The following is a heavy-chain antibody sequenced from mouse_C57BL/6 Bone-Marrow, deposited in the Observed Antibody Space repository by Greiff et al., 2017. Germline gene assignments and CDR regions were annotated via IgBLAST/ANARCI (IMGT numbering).Heavy chain of an antibody. CDR2: IFPGSGST. D-gene: IGHD1-2*01. J-gene: IGHJ2*01. CDR3: ARFYGPGYYFDY. Sequence: QVQLQQPGAELVKPGASVKMSCKASGYTFTSYWITWVKQRPGQGLEWIGDIFPGSGSTNYNEKFKSKATLTVDTSSSTAYMQLSSLTSEDSAVYYCARFYGPGYYFDYWGQGTTLTVSS. V-gene: IGHV1-55*01. CDR1: GYTFTSYW.